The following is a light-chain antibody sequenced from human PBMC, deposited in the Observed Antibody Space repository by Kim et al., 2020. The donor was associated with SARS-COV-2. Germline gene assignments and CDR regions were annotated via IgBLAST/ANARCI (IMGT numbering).Light chain of an antibody. J-gene: IGKJ5*01. Sequence: PGDRATLSCKASQTVTKICLAWYQQKPGQAPSHPSYGAYRRATGSPDRCSGSWSGTDFTLTISRLGPVDYAVYYCQQYSSSLSITFGQGTRLEI. CDR2: GAY. CDR1: QTVTKIC. CDR3: QQYSSSLSIT. V-gene: IGKV3-20*01.